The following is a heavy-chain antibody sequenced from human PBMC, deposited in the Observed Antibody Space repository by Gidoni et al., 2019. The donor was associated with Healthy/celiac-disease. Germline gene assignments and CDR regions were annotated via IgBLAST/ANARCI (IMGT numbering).Heavy chain of an antibody. Sequence: QITLKEYGPTLVKHTQNLTLTCTFSGFSLSTSGVGVGWIRQPPGKALERLALIYWNDDNRYSPSMKSRLTITKDTAKNQVVLTMTNMDPVDTATSYGAHREYGGGWYTYYYCMDVWGQGTTVTVSS. D-gene: IGHD2-21*02. J-gene: IGHJ6*02. CDR2: IYWNDDN. V-gene: IGHV2-5*01. CDR1: GFSLSTSGVG. CDR3: AHREYGGGWYTYYYCMDV.